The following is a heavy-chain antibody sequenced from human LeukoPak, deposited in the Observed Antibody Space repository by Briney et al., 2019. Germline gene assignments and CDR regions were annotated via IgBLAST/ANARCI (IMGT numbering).Heavy chain of an antibody. J-gene: IGHJ4*02. D-gene: IGHD3-10*01. Sequence: PGGSLRLSCAASGFTFSNAWMSWVRQAPGKGLEWISYISRSSSNIYYADSVKGRSTISRDNAKNSLYLQMNSLRAEDTAVYYCARDYYGSGIDNWGQGTLVTVSS. CDR3: ARDYYGSGIDN. CDR1: GFTFSNAW. V-gene: IGHV3-48*04. CDR2: ISRSSSNI.